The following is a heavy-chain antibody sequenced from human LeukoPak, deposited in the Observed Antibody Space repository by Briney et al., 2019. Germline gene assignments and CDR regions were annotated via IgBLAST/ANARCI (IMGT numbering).Heavy chain of an antibody. V-gene: IGHV4-59*12. J-gene: IGHJ4*02. Sequence: KSSETLSLTCSVSGGFNTHYYWSWMRQPPGEGLEWIGYIYHSGSTNYNPSLKSRVTISVDTSKNQFSLKLSSVTAADTAVYYCASQYYDSSGYYLRWGQGTLVTVSS. CDR2: IYHSGST. CDR3: ASQYYDSSGYYLR. D-gene: IGHD3-22*01. CDR1: GGFNTHYY.